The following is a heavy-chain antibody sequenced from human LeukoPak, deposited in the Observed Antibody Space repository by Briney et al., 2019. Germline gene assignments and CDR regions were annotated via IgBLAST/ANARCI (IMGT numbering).Heavy chain of an antibody. V-gene: IGHV4-34*01. CDR2: INHSGST. J-gene: IGHJ3*02. CDR1: GGSFSGYY. D-gene: IGHD3-9*01. Sequence: SETLSLTCAVYGGSFSGYYWSWVRQPPGKGLEWIGEINHSGSTNYNPSLKSQVTISVDTSKNQFSLKLSSVTAADTAVYYCARGSGYDILTGPHDDAFDIWGQGTMVTVSS. CDR3: ARGSGYDILTGPHDDAFDI.